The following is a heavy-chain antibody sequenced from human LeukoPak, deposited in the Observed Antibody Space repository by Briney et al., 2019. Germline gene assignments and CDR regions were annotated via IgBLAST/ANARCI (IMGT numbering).Heavy chain of an antibody. CDR3: AREVEQQLFDY. J-gene: IGHJ4*02. D-gene: IGHD6-13*01. V-gene: IGHV4-59*01. Sequence: SETLSLTCTVSGGSISSYYWSWIRQPPGKGLEWIGYIYYSGSTNYNPSLKSRVTISVDTSKNQFSLKLSSVTAADTAVYYCAREVEQQLFDYWGRGTLVTVSS. CDR2: IYYSGST. CDR1: GGSISSYY.